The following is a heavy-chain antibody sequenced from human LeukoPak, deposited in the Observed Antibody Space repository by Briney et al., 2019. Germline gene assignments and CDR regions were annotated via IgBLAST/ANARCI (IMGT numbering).Heavy chain of an antibody. V-gene: IGHV1-18*01. CDR3: ARDRGYYDSSGYYSRDAFDI. CDR2: ISAYNGNT. J-gene: IGHJ3*02. CDR1: GYTFTSYG. Sequence: ASVKVSFKASGYTFTSYGISWVRQAPGQGLEWMGRISAYNGNTNYAQKLQGRVTMTTDTSTSTAYMELRSLRSDDTAVYYCARDRGYYDSSGYYSRDAFDIWGQGTMVTVSS. D-gene: IGHD3-22*01.